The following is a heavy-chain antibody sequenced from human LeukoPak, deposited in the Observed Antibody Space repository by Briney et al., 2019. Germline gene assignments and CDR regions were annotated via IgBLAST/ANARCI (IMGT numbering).Heavy chain of an antibody. CDR2: IKSKTDGGTT. Sequence: PGGSLRLSCAASGFTFSNAWMNWVRQAPGKGLEWVGRIKSKTDGGTTDYAAPVKGRFTISRDDSKNTLYLQMNSLKTEDTAVYYCTTNYYDSSGYYYFGYWGQGTLVTVSS. D-gene: IGHD3-22*01. CDR1: GFTFSNAW. CDR3: TTNYYDSSGYYYFGY. V-gene: IGHV3-15*07. J-gene: IGHJ4*02.